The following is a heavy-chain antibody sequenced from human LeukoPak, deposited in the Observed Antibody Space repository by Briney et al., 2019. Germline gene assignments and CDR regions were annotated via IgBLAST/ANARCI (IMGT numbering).Heavy chain of an antibody. CDR2: VSSSSSTI. CDR1: GFTFSSYS. V-gene: IGHV3-48*01. Sequence: PGGSLRLSCAASGFTFSSYSMNWVRQAPGKGLEWVSYVSSSSSTIYYADSVKGRFTISRDNAKNSLYLQMNSLRAEDTAVYYCARHADYWGQGTLVTVSS. J-gene: IGHJ4*02. CDR3: ARHADY.